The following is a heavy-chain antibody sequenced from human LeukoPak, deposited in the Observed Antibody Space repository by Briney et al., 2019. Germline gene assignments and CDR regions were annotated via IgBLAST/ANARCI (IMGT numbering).Heavy chain of an antibody. D-gene: IGHD2-2*01. CDR2: IDPSDSYT. CDR1: GYSFTSYW. CDR3: ARQDCSSTSCYYYFDY. J-gene: IGHJ4*02. Sequence: GESLKISCKGSGYSFTSYWISWVRQMPGKGQEWMGRIDPSDSYTNYSPSFQGHVTISADKSISTAYLQWSSLKASDTAMYYCARQDCSSTSCYYYFDYWGQGTLVTVSS. V-gene: IGHV5-10-1*01.